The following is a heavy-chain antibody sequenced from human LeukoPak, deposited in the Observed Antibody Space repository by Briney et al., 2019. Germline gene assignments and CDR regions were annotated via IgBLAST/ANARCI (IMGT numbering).Heavy chain of an antibody. J-gene: IGHJ5*01. Sequence: SQTLSLTCTVSGGSISSGGYYWSWIRQHPGKGLEWIGYIYYSGSTYYNPSLKSRVTISVDTSKNQFSLKLSSVTAADTAVYYCARILIVVVPAATGGFDSWGQGTLVTVSS. V-gene: IGHV4-31*03. CDR2: IYYSGST. CDR3: ARILIVVVPAATGGFDS. D-gene: IGHD2-2*01. CDR1: GGSISSGGYY.